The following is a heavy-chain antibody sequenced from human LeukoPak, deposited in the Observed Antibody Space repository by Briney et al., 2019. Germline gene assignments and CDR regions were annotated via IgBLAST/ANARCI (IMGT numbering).Heavy chain of an antibody. CDR3: TRDATLYETSGSDVLDS. D-gene: IGHD6-19*01. CDR1: GGSISSGGYY. J-gene: IGHJ3*02. CDR2: IFSSGNT. V-gene: IGHV4-61*02. Sequence: SQTLSLTCTVSGGSISSGGYYWSWLRQPAGKGLEWIGRIFSSGNTNYNPSLRSRVTMSVDTSKNQFSLKLSSVTAADTAVYYCTRDATLYETSGSDVLDSWGQGTMVTVSA.